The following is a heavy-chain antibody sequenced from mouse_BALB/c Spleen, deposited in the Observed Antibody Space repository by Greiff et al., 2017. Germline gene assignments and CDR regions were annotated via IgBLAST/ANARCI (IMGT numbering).Heavy chain of an antibody. CDR2: IWSGGST. CDR1: GFSLTSYG. V-gene: IGHV2-2*02. J-gene: IGHJ4*01. Sequence: QVQLQQSGPGLVQPSQSLSITCTVSGFSLTSYGVHWVRQSPGKGLEWLGVIWSGGSTDYNAAFISRLSISKDNSKSQVFFKMNSLQANDTAIYYCARKPYYRYDGYYAMDYWGQGTSVTVSS. D-gene: IGHD2-14*01. CDR3: ARKPYYRYDGYYAMDY.